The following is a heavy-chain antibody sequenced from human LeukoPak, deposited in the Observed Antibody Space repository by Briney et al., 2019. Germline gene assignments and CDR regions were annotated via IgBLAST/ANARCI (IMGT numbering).Heavy chain of an antibody. D-gene: IGHD5-24*01. CDR3: ARRERWLLAFDI. J-gene: IGHJ3*02. Sequence: PETLSLTCTVSGGSISSYYWSWIRQPPGKGLEWIGYIYTSGSTNYNPSLKSRVTISVDTSKNQFSLKLSSVTAADTAVYYCARRERWLLAFDIWGQGTMVTVSS. CDR1: GGSISSYY. CDR2: IYTSGST. V-gene: IGHV4-4*09.